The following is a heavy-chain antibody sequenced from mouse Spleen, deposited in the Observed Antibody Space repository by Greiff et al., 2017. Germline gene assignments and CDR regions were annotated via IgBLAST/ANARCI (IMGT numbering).Heavy chain of an antibody. D-gene: IGHD2-14*01. CDR3: ARGTYYRYEVYFDY. V-gene: IGHV1-22*01. CDR2: INPNNGGT. CDR1: GYTFTDYN. J-gene: IGHJ2*01. Sequence: EVKLQESGPELVKPGASVKMSCKASGYTFTDYNMHWVKQSHGKSLEWIGYINPNNGGTSYNQKFKGKATLTVNKSSSTAYMELRSLTSEDSAVYYCARGTYYRYEVYFDYWGQGTTLTVSS.